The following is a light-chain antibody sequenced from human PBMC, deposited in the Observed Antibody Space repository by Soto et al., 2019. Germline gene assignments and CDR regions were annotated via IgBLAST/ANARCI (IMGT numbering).Light chain of an antibody. J-gene: IGKJ1*01. Sequence: AIQMTQSPSSLSASVGDTVTITCRASQGIRRDLSWYQQKPGKAPNLLIYSASELQNGVPSRFRGSGSGTDVTLTISGLQPEDFVTYYCLHDYNFPRTFGQGTKVEI. CDR1: QGIRRD. CDR2: SAS. CDR3: LHDYNFPRT. V-gene: IGKV1-6*01.